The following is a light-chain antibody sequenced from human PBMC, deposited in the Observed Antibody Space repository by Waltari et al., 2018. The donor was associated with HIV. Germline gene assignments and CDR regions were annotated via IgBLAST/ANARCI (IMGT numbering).Light chain of an antibody. Sequence: AVTQPASVSGLPGQSTTISCTGDDSDFGLYNFVSWSQQHSGKPPRLILYDVDSRASGVSDRFSGSMSGNTASLTIFGLRAEDEGHYYCASFTGDNTVIFGGGTEVTVL. J-gene: IGLJ2*01. V-gene: IGLV2-14*03. CDR1: DSDFGLYNF. CDR3: ASFTGDNTVI. CDR2: DVD.